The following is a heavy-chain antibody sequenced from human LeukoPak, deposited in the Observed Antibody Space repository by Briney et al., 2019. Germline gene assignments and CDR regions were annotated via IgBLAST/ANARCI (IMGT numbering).Heavy chain of an antibody. CDR1: GFTFSNAW. Sequence: GGSLRLSCAASGFTFSNAWMNWVRQAPGKGLEWVGRVKSKADGGTTEYAAPVKGRFTISRDDSKNALYLQMNSLKTEDAAVYYCTTGDSSSPLWGQGTLVTVSS. CDR3: TTGDSSSPL. V-gene: IGHV3-15*01. J-gene: IGHJ4*02. D-gene: IGHD3-22*01. CDR2: VKSKADGGTT.